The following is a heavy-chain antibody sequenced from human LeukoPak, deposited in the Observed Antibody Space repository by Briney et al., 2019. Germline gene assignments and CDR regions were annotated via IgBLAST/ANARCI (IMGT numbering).Heavy chain of an antibody. CDR2: IYYSGST. Sequence: PSETLSLTCTVSGGSISSYYWSWIRQPPGKGLEWIGYIYYSGSTNYNPSLKSRVTISVDTSKNQFSLKLSSVTAADTAVYYCARELRGDGAFDIWGQGTMVTVSS. CDR1: GGSISSYY. J-gene: IGHJ3*02. CDR3: ARELRGDGAFDI. V-gene: IGHV4-59*01. D-gene: IGHD3-16*01.